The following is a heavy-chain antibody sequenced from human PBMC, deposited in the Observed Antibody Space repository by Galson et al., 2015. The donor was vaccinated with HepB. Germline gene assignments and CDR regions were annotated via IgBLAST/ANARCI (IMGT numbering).Heavy chain of an antibody. CDR1: GGTFSSYT. J-gene: IGHJ4*02. D-gene: IGHD6-25*01. V-gene: IGHV1-69*02. CDR3: VISGGYGIDY. CDR2: IIPILGIA. Sequence: SVKVSCKASGGTFSSYTISWVRQAPGQGLEWMGRIIPILGIANYAQKFQGRVTITADKSTSTAYMELSSLRSEDTAVYYCVISGGYGIDYWGQGTLVTVPS.